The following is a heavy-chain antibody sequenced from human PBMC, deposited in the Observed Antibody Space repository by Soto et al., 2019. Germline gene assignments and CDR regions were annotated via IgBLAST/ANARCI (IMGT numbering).Heavy chain of an antibody. D-gene: IGHD3-10*01. V-gene: IGHV1-3*01. Sequence: ASVKVSCKASGYTFTSYAMHWVRQAPGQRLEWMGWINAGNGNTKYSQKFQGRVTITRDTSASTAYMELSSLRSEDTAVYYRVWSRTGPYYFDYWGQGTLVTVSS. CDR1: GYTFTSYA. J-gene: IGHJ4*02. CDR2: INAGNGNT. CDR3: VWSRTGPYYFDY.